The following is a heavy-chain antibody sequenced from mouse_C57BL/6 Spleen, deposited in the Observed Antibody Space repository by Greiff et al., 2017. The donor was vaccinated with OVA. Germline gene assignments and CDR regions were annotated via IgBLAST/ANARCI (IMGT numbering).Heavy chain of an antibody. V-gene: IGHV1-52*01. D-gene: IGHD1-1*01. Sequence: QVQLQQSGAELVRPGSSVKLSCKASGYTFTSYWMHWVKQRPIQGLEWIGNIDPSDSETHYNQKFKDKATLTVDKSSSTAYMQLSSLTSEDSAVYYCARDGSSPYAMDYWGQGTSVTVSS. CDR2: IDPSDSET. J-gene: IGHJ4*01. CDR1: GYTFTSYW. CDR3: ARDGSSPYAMDY.